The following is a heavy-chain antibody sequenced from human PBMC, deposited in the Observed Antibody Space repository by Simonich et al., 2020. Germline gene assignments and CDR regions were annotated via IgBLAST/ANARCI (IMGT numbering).Heavy chain of an antibody. D-gene: IGHD2-2*01. Sequence: QVQLVQSGAEVKKPGASVKVSCKASGYTFTGYYMHWVRQAPGHGLEWMEWNNPNSGGTNYAQKFQGRVTRTRDTSISTAYRELSRLRSDDTAVYYCARDPVVPAAIRNAFDIWGQGTMVTVSS. CDR1: GYTFTGYY. CDR2: NNPNSGGT. V-gene: IGHV1-2*02. CDR3: ARDPVVPAAIRNAFDI. J-gene: IGHJ3*02.